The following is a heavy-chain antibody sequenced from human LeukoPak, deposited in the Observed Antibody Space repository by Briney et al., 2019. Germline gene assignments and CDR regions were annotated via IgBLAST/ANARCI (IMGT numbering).Heavy chain of an antibody. V-gene: IGHV5-51*01. J-gene: IGHJ6*03. CDR3: ARGNYGGYYYYYYMDV. Sequence: GESPKISCKGSGYSFTTYWIGWVRQMPGKGLEWMGIIYPGDSDTRYSPSFQGQVTISADKSISTAYLQWSSLKASDTAMYYCARGNYGGYYYYYYMDVWGKGTTVTISS. D-gene: IGHD4-23*01. CDR1: GYSFTTYW. CDR2: IYPGDSDT.